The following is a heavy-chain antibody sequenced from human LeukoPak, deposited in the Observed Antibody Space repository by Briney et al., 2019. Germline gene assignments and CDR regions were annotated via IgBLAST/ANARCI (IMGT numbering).Heavy chain of an antibody. CDR1: GFSLSTTGVG. D-gene: IGHD5-18*01. V-gene: IGHV2-5*02. J-gene: IGHJ1*01. CDR3: AHTPPGRTQIWLRYFQH. Sequence: SGPTLVNPTQTLTLTCTFSGFSLSTTGVGVGWTRQPPGKALEWLALIYWDNDKRYSPSLKSRLTITKDTSKNQVVLTMTNMDPVDTATYYCAHTPPGRTQIWLRYFQHWGQGTLATVSS. CDR2: IYWDNDK.